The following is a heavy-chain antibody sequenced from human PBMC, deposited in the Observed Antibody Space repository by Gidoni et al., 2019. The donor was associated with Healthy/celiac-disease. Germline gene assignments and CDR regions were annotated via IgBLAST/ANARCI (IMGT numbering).Heavy chain of an antibody. CDR2: ISWNSGSI. V-gene: IGHV3-9*01. J-gene: IGHJ4*02. D-gene: IGHD3-22*01. CDR1: GFTFADYA. CDR3: AKDKGLGSSGYYFTFDY. Sequence: EVQLVESGGGLVQPGRSLRLPCAASGFTFADYAMHWVRHAPGKGLEWVSGISWNSGSIGYADSVKGRFTISRDNAKNSLYLQMNSLRAEDTALYYCAKDKGLGSSGYYFTFDYWGQGTLVTVSS.